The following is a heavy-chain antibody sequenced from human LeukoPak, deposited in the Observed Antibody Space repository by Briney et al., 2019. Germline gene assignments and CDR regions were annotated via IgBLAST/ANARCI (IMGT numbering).Heavy chain of an antibody. CDR1: GYTFTGYY. CDR3: ARESYCYGSGSYDY. D-gene: IGHD3-10*01. V-gene: IGHV1-2*02. CDR2: INPNSGGT. Sequence: ASVKVSCKASGYTFTGYYMHWVRQAPGQGLEWMGWINPNSGGTNYAQKFQGRVTMTRDTSISTAYMELSRLRSDDTAVYYCARESYCYGSGSYDYWGQGTLVTVSS. J-gene: IGHJ4*02.